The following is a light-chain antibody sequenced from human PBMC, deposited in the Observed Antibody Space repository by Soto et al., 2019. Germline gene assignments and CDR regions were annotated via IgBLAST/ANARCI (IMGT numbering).Light chain of an antibody. CDR2: GAS. CDR1: QSISNF. V-gene: IGKV1-39*01. CDR3: HQTFTPPLT. Sequence: DIEMTQSPSSLSASVGDRVTITCRASQSISNFLSWYRKSPGRAPELLIFGASRLQSGVPSRFSGSGSGTDFTLTISSLQPEDFATYWCHQTFTPPLTFGGGTKVDI. J-gene: IGKJ4*01.